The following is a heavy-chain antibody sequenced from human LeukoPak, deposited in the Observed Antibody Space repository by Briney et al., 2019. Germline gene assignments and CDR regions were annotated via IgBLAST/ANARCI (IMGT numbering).Heavy chain of an antibody. Sequence: SETLSLTCTVSGGSVSSGSYYWSWIRQPPGKGLEWIGYIYYSGSTNYNPSLKSRVTISVDTSKNQFSLKLSSVTAADTAVYYCARLYDSSGYCWPTGFDPWGQGTLVTVSS. CDR2: IYYSGST. V-gene: IGHV4-61*01. CDR3: ARLYDSSGYCWPTGFDP. J-gene: IGHJ5*02. CDR1: GGSVSSGSYY. D-gene: IGHD3-22*01.